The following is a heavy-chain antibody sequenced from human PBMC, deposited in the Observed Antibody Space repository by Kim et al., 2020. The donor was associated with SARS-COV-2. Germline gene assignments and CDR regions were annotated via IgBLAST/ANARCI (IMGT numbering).Heavy chain of an antibody. V-gene: IGHV1-3*01. CDR1: GYIFSKYV. J-gene: IGHJ4*02. CDR3: ARDQQGDTAAYFDF. CDR2: IFAGNGDT. D-gene: IGHD3-9*01. Sequence: ASVKVSCKASGYIFSKYVIHWVRQGPGQRLEWMGCIFAGNGDTKYSQKFQDRITISRDKSTSTAYVELSSLKSEDTAVYYCARDQQGDTAAYFDFWGQGSLVTVSS.